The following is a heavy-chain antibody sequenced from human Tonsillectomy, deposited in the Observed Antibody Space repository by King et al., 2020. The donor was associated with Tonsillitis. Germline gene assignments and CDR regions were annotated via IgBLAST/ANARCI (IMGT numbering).Heavy chain of an antibody. J-gene: IGHJ3*02. V-gene: IGHV1-69*09. CDR3: ARGGFGVAGSAAFDI. CDR2: IIPILGIA. Sequence: QLVQSGAEVKKPGSSVKVSCKASGGTFSSFAISWVRQAPGQGLEWMGRIIPILGIANYAQKFQGRVTITAEKSTSTAYMELSSLRSDDTAVYYCARGGFGVAGSAAFDIWGQGTMVTVSS. D-gene: IGHD6-19*01. CDR1: GGTFSSFA.